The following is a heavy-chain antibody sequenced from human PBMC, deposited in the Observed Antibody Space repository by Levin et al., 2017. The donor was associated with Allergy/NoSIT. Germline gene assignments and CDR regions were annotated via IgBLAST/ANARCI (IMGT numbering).Heavy chain of an antibody. CDR3: ARSPYYDFWSGYHSAHFDY. D-gene: IGHD3-3*01. Sequence: GGSLRLSCAASGFTVSSNYMSWVRQAPGKGLEWVSVFYSGGSTYYADSVKGRFTISRDSSKNTLYLQMNSLRAEDTAVYYCARSPYYDFWSGYHSAHFDYWGQGTLVTVS. CDR2: FYSGGST. V-gene: IGHV3-66*01. J-gene: IGHJ4*02. CDR1: GFTVSSNY.